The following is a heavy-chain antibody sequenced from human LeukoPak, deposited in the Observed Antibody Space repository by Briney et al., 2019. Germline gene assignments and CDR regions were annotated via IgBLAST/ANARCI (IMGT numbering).Heavy chain of an antibody. D-gene: IGHD4-23*01. CDR1: GYRFTNYW. Sequence: GESLKISCKDSGYRFTNYWIGWVRQMPGKGLEWMGIIYPGDSDTRYSPSFQGQVTISADKSISTAYLQWSSLKASDTAMYYCAGRRVFGYGGNSAFDYWGQGTLVTVSS. CDR2: IYPGDSDT. V-gene: IGHV5-51*01. CDR3: AGRRVFGYGGNSAFDY. J-gene: IGHJ4*02.